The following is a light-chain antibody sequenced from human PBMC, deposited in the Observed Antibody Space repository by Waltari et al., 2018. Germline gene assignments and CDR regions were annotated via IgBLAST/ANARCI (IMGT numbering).Light chain of an antibody. CDR2: DAS. J-gene: IGKJ5*01. V-gene: IGKV1-33*01. CDR1: QDIRNY. CDR3: QHYDNLPPT. Sequence: DIQMTQSPSSLSASVGDRVTITCQASQDIRNYLNWYQQKPGKAPKLLIYDASNLQTGVPSRFSGSGSGTDFTFTISRLQPEDFATHYCQHYDNLPPTFGQGTRLDIK.